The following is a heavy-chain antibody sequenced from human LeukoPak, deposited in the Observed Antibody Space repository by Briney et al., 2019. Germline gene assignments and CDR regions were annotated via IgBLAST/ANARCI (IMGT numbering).Heavy chain of an antibody. CDR3: AKDQSVVVAASVLDY. CDR2: IWYDGSNK. CDR1: GFSFCIYG. V-gene: IGHV3-33*06. D-gene: IGHD2-15*01. Sequence: PGGSRRLSCAASGFSFCIYGMHWVRQAPGKGLEWVAVIWYDGSNKYYADSVKGRFTISRDNSKNTLYLQMNSLRAEDTAVYYCAKDQSVVVAASVLDYWGQGTLVTVSS. J-gene: IGHJ4*02.